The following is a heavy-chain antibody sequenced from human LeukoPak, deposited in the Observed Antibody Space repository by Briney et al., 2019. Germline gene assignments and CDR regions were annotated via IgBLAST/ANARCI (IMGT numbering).Heavy chain of an antibody. D-gene: IGHD2-2*01. CDR2: INAGYGNT. CDR1: GYTFTSYA. CDR3: ARAKVVVPADWFDP. J-gene: IGHJ5*02. V-gene: IGHV1-3*01. Sequence: ASVKVSCKASGYTFTSYAMHWVRQAPGQRLEWMGWINAGYGNTKYSQKFQGRVTITRDTSASTAYMELSSLRSEDTAVYYCARAKVVVPADWFDPWGQGTLVTVSS.